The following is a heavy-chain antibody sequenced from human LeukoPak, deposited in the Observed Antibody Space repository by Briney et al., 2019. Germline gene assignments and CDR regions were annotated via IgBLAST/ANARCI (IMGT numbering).Heavy chain of an antibody. CDR1: GSVFSSYW. V-gene: IGHV3-15*01. J-gene: IGHJ3*02. CDR2: IRSKAAGEAT. CDR3: ATSEVLDAFDI. Sequence: GGSLRLSCAASGSVFSSYWMTWVRQAPGKGLEWVGRIRSKAAGEATHYAAPVKGRFTISRDDSKNTLYLQMNNLKTEDAAVYYCATSEVLDAFDIWGQGTIITVSS.